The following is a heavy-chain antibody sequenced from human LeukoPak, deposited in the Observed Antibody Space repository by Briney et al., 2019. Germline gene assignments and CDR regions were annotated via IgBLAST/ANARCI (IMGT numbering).Heavy chain of an antibody. CDR1: GFTYSHYG. CDR3: AKDAQRGFDYSNSLEY. D-gene: IGHD4-11*01. V-gene: IGHV3-33*06. J-gene: IGHJ4*02. CDR2: IWSDGIEK. Sequence: GGSLRLSCAASGFTYSHYGMHWVRQAPGKGLEWVAVIWSDGIEKYYGDAVKGRFTISRDNSRNTLYLQMNSLRGEDTAVYYCAKDAQRGFDYSNSLEYWGQGTLVTVSS.